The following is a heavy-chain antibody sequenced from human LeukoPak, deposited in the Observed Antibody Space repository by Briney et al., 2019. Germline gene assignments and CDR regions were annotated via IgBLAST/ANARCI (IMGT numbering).Heavy chain of an antibody. CDR1: GFTFSSYA. CDR2: IKQDGSEK. Sequence: GGSLRLSCAASGFTFSSYAMSWVRQAPGKGLEWVANIKQDGSEKYYVDSVKGRFTISRDNAKNSLYLQMNSLRAEDTAVYYCARAMKTLFGESSMDVWGQGTTVTVSS. V-gene: IGHV3-7*01. J-gene: IGHJ6*02. D-gene: IGHD3-10*02. CDR3: ARAMKTLFGESSMDV.